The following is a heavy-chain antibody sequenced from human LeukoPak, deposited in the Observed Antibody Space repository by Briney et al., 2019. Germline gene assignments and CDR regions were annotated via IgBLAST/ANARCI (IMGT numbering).Heavy chain of an antibody. J-gene: IGHJ4*02. Sequence: GGSLRLSCVVSGFTFTTSWMAWVRQAPGKGLEWLANINRDGRQTYYVDSVEGRFTISRDNAENSLYLQMNSLRAEDTAVYYCARDRSGGYYAPFDYWGQGTLVTVSS. CDR3: ARDRSGGYYAPFDY. CDR2: INRDGRQT. CDR1: GFTFTTSW. V-gene: IGHV3-7*01. D-gene: IGHD1-26*01.